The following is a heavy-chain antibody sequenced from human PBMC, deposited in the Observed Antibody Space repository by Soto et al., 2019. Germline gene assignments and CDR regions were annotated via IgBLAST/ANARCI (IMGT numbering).Heavy chain of an antibody. CDR2: INPTTGGT. Sequence: QVQLVQSGAEVKKPGASVKVSCKASGYTFTGNYMHWVRQAPGQGLEWMALINPTTGGTNYAQKFQGRGTMTGDTSISTAYMELTRLTSDDTAIYYCARGYCSSIGCSHYFDFWGQGTLVTVSS. D-gene: IGHD2-2*01. CDR3: ARGYCSSIGCSHYFDF. J-gene: IGHJ4*02. CDR1: GYTFTGNY. V-gene: IGHV1-2*02.